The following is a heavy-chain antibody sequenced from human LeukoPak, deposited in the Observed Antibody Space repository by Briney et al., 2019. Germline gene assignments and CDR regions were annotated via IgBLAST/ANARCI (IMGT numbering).Heavy chain of an antibody. CDR2: ISSYNANT. CDR1: GYIFTRYG. J-gene: IGHJ4*02. V-gene: IGHV1-18*01. Sequence: ASVKVSCKASGYIFTRYGISWMRQAPGQGLEWMGWISSYNANTNYAQKLQGRVTITTDISTSTAYMELRSLRSDDTAFYYCARDFIYGGRLFDYWGQGTLVTVSS. CDR3: ARDFIYGGRLFDY. D-gene: IGHD4/OR15-4a*01.